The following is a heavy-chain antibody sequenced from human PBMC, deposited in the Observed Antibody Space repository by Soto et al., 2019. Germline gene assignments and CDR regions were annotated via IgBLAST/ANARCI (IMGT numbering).Heavy chain of an antibody. V-gene: IGHV1-69*13. CDR2: IIPIFGTA. J-gene: IGHJ5*02. CDR3: ARYSPSGYPPNKWLDH. CDR1: GGTCSSYS. Sequence: SVKVSCKASGGTCSSYSITWGLHAPRQGLEWMGWIIPIFGTANYAQKFQGRVTITADESTSTAYMELSSLRSEDTAVYYCARYSPSGYPPNKWLDHWGQGTLVTVSS. D-gene: IGHD3-22*01.